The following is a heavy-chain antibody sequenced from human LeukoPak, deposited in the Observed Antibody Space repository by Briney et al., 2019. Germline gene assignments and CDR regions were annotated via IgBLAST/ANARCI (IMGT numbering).Heavy chain of an antibody. CDR1: GFTFSSYA. V-gene: IGHV3-30-3*01. CDR2: ISYDGSNK. CDR3: ARDPMMELPFDY. J-gene: IGHJ4*02. D-gene: IGHD1-26*01. Sequence: GGSLRLSCAASGFTFSSYAMHWVRQAPGKGLEWVAVISYDGSNKYYADSVKGRFTISRGNSKNTLYLQMNSLRAEDTAVYYCARDPMMELPFDYWGQGTLVTVSS.